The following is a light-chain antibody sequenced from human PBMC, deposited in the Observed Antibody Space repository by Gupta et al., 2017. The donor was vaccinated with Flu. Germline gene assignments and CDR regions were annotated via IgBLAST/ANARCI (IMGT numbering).Light chain of an antibody. CDR2: WAS. CDR3: QQYYSTPPT. Sequence: DIVMTQSPDSLAASLGERVTINCKSSQSVLYSSNNKNYLAWYQQKPGQPPKLLIYWASTRESGVPDRFSGSGSGTDFTLTISSLQAEDVAVYYCQQYYSTPPTFGQGTKVEIK. CDR1: QSVLYSSNNKNY. V-gene: IGKV4-1*01. J-gene: IGKJ1*01.